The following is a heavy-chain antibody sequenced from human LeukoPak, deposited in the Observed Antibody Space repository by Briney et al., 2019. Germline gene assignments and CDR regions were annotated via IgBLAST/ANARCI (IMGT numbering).Heavy chain of an antibody. CDR3: ARAKRGLRLGRTNDAFDI. CDR2: IYYSGST. D-gene: IGHD3-16*01. Sequence: SETLSLTCTVSGGSISSSSYYWSWIRQPPGKGLEWIGYIYYSGSTNYNPSLKSRVTISVDTSKNQFSLKLSSVTAADTAVYYCARAKRGLRLGRTNDAFDIWGQGTMVTVSS. CDR1: GGSISSSSYY. V-gene: IGHV4-61*01. J-gene: IGHJ3*02.